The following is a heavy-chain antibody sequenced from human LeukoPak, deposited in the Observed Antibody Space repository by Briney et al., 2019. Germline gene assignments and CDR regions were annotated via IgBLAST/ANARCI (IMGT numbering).Heavy chain of an antibody. V-gene: IGHV1-2*06. CDR1: GYTFTGYY. J-gene: IGHJ4*02. CDR3: ARVSSVSGDYSRGYDY. CDR2: INPNSGGT. Sequence: ASVKVSCKASGYTFTGYYMHWVRQAPGQGLEWMGRINPNSGGTNYAQKFQGRVTMTRDTSISTAYMELSRLRSDDTAVYYCARVSSVSGDYSRGYDYWGQGTLVTVSS. D-gene: IGHD4-17*01.